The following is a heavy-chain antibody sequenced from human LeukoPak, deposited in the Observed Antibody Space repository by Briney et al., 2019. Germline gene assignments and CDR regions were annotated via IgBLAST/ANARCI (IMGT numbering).Heavy chain of an antibody. CDR2: ISGSGGST. CDR3: AKDRVWFGERNPFDY. V-gene: IGHV3-23*01. J-gene: IGHJ4*02. Sequence: PGGSLRLSCAASGFTFSSYAMSWVRQAPGKGLEWVSAISGSGGSTYYADSVKGRFTISRDNSKNTLYLQMNSLRAEDTAVYYRAKDRVWFGERNPFDYWGQGTLVTVSS. D-gene: IGHD3-10*01. CDR1: GFTFSSYA.